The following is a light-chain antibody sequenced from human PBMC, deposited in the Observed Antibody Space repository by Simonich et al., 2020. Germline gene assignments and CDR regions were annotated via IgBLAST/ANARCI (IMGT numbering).Light chain of an antibody. CDR2: EDN. CDR1: SGSIASNY. Sequence: NFMLTQPHSVSESPGKTVTISCTRRSGSIASNYVQWYQQRPGSSPTTLIYEDNQRPSGVPDRFSGSIDSSSNSASLTISGLKTEDEADYYCQSYDSSNQVFGGGTKLTVL. J-gene: IGLJ2*01. V-gene: IGLV6-57*01. CDR3: QSYDSSNQV.